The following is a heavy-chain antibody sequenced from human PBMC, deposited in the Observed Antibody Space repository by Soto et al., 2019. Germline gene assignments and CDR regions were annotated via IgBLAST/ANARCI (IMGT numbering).Heavy chain of an antibody. D-gene: IGHD2-8*02. CDR3: ARVHGGLVTGPWVY. CDR1: GFTFSSYA. J-gene: IGHJ4*02. CDR2: ISYDGSNK. Sequence: VQLLESGGGLVQPGGSMRLSCAASGFTFSSYAMHWVRQAPGKGLEWVAVISYDGSNKYYADSVKGRFPISRDNSNNTLYLQMTSLRAEDPCVYYCARVHGGLVTGPWVYCVQGTLVTVSS. V-gene: IGHV3-30-3*01.